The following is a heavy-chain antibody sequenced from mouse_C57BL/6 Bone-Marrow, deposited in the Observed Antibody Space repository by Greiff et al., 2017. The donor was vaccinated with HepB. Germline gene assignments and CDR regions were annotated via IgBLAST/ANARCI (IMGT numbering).Heavy chain of an antibody. J-gene: IGHJ4*01. CDR3: AVWLLYYYAMDY. CDR2: IWRGGST. V-gene: IGHV2-2*01. Sequence: QVQLQQSGPGLVQPSQSLSITCTVSGFSLTSYGVHWVRQSPGKGLEWLGVIWRGGSTDYNAAFISRLSISKDNSKSQVSFKMNSLQADDTAIYYCAVWLLYYYAMDYWGQGTSVTVSS. CDR1: GFSLTSYG. D-gene: IGHD2-3*01.